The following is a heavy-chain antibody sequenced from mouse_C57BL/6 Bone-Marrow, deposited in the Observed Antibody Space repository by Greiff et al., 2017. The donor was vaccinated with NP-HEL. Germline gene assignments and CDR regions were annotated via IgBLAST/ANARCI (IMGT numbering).Heavy chain of an antibody. CDR2: ISYSGST. Sequence: EVQGVESGPGMVKPSQSLSLTCTVTGYSITSGYDWHWIRHFPGNKLEWMGYISYSGSTNYNPSLKSRISITHDTSKNHFFLKLNSVTTEDTATYYCARAYYYGSSYGYAMDYWGQGTSVTVSS. D-gene: IGHD1-1*01. CDR3: ARAYYYGSSYGYAMDY. V-gene: IGHV3-1*01. CDR1: GYSITSGYD. J-gene: IGHJ4*01.